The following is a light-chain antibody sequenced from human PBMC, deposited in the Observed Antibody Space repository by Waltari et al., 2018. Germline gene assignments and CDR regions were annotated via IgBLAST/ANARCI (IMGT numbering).Light chain of an antibody. CDR2: DTS. CDR1: QSVSTN. CDR3: QQYENLIT. Sequence: IVMTQSPATLSVSPGERVALSCRASQSVSTNFAWYQQRPGQAPRLLIYDTSTRATGISAWFSGSGSGTEFTLTISSLQSEDSGIYYCQQYENLITFGQGTRLEIK. J-gene: IGKJ5*01. V-gene: IGKV3D-15*01.